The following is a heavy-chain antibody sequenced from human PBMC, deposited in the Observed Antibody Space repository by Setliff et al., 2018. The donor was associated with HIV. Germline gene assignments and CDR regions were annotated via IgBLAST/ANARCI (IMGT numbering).Heavy chain of an antibody. CDR2: IYHSGST. D-gene: IGHD3-22*01. V-gene: IGHV4-38-2*01. Sequence: PSETLSLTCAVSAYSISSGYYWGWIRQPPGKGLEWIGSIYHSGSTYYHPSLMSRVTISVDTSKNQFSLKLRSVTAADTAVYYCARQWRDQYNSGVSTEYFQHWGLGTLVTVSS. J-gene: IGHJ1*01. CDR3: ARQWRDQYNSGVSTEYFQH. CDR1: AYSISSGYY.